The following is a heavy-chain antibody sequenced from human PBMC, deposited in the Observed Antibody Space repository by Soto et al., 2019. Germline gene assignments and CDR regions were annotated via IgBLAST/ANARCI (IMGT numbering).Heavy chain of an antibody. D-gene: IGHD3-16*02. CDR1: GGSFSGYY. CDR2: INHSGST. Sequence: QVQLQQWGAGLLKPSETLSLTCAVYGGSFSGYYWSWIRQPPGKGLEWIGEINHSGSTNYNPSLKSRVTISVDTSKNQFSLKLSSVTAADKAVYYCARTGMGELSSGYYYGMDVWGQGTTVTVSS. V-gene: IGHV4-34*01. CDR3: ARTGMGELSSGYYYGMDV. J-gene: IGHJ6*02.